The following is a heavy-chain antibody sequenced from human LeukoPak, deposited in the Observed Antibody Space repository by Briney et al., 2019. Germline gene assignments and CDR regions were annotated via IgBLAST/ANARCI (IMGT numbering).Heavy chain of an antibody. CDR1: GDSVSSNSAA. J-gene: IGHJ4*02. CDR3: AREQGLALDY. D-gene: IGHD5-12*01. V-gene: IGHV6-1*01. Sequence: PSQTLSLTCAISGDSVSSNSAAWNWIRQSPSRGLEWLGRTYYRSKWFNDHAVSVRSRISINPDTSRNQFSLQLNSVTPDDTAVYYCAREQGLALDYWGQGTLVSVSS. CDR2: TYYRSKWFN.